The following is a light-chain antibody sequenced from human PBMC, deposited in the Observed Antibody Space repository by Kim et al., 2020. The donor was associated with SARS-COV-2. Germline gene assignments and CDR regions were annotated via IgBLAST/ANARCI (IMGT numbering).Light chain of an antibody. V-gene: IGKV3-20*01. CDR1: QTVSSIY. CDR2: GAS. CDR3: HHYGSSPLA. J-gene: IGKJ4*01. Sequence: SPGERAPLSCEARQTVSSIYLAWYQQKPGQAPRLLLHGASSRATGIPDRFSGSGSGTDFTLTISRLEPEDFAVYFCHHYGSSPLAFGGGTKVDIK.